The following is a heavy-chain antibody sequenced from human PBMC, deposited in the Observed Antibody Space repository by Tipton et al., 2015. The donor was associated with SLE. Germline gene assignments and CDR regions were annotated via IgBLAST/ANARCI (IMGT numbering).Heavy chain of an antibody. CDR3: ARVIQIRSPPDY. J-gene: IGHJ4*02. Sequence: QSGPEVKKPGASVKVSCKASGYTFTSYDINWVRQATGQGLEWMGWMNPNSGNTGYAQKFQGRVTMTRNTSISTAYMELSSLRSEDTAVYYCARVIQIRSPPDYWGQGTLVTVSS. D-gene: IGHD3-3*01. V-gene: IGHV1-8*01. CDR2: MNPNSGNT. CDR1: GYTFTSYD.